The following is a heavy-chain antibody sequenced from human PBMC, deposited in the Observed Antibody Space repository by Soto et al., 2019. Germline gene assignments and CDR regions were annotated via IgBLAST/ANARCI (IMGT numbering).Heavy chain of an antibody. D-gene: IGHD6-19*01. V-gene: IGHV5-51*01. CDR3: ARSRRGAYSSGWYSLSGYYNYGIDV. Sequence: LGESLKSSAAGSGERVSRYWSGWVRQMPGKGMEWMGINYSGDSDTKYSPSLQGQVTISADTSISTAYLQWTSLKASDTAMYYCARSRRGAYSSGWYSLSGYYNYGIDVSGRGTKVTVSS. CDR2: NYSGDSDT. J-gene: IGHJ6*02. CDR1: GERVSRYW.